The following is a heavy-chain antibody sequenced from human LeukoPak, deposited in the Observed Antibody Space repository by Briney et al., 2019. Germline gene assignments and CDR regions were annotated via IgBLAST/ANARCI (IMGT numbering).Heavy chain of an antibody. CDR3: ARGRRGNYGSATDRFDY. V-gene: IGHV3-21*01. D-gene: IGHD3-10*01. Sequence: GGSLRLSCAACGFTFSSYSMNWVRQAPGKGLEWVSSISSGISYIYYADSVNGRFTISRDNANTSLYLQMNSLRAEDTAVYYCARGRRGNYGSATDRFDYWGQGTLVTVSS. CDR1: GFTFSSYS. CDR2: ISSGISYI. J-gene: IGHJ4*02.